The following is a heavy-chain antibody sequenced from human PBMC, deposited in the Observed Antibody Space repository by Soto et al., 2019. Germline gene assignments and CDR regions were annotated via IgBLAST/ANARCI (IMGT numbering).Heavy chain of an antibody. V-gene: IGHV3-7*01. Sequence: GGSLRLSCAASGFTFSSYWMSWVRQAPGKGLEWVANIKQDGSEKYYVDSVKGRFTISRDNAKTSLYLQMNSLRAEDTAVYYCARSSPVAPPGYWGQGTLVTVSS. CDR1: GFTFSSYW. CDR3: ARSSPVAPPGY. CDR2: IKQDGSEK. J-gene: IGHJ4*02. D-gene: IGHD2-15*01.